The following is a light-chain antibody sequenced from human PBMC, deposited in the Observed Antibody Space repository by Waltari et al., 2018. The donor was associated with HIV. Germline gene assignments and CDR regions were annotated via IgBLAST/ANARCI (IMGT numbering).Light chain of an antibody. J-gene: IGLJ2*01. CDR3: SSYTSSSTLVV. CDR2: EVS. CDR1: DVGGYNY. Sequence: DVGGYNYVSWYQQHPGKAPKLMIYEVSNRPSGVSNRFSGSKSGNTASLTISGLQAEDEADYYCSSYTSSSTLVVFGGGTKLTVL. V-gene: IGLV2-14*01.